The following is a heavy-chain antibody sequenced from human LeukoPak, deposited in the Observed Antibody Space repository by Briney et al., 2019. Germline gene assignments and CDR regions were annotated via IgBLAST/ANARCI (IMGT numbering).Heavy chain of an antibody. CDR3: ATYSSLNRREFQY. CDR1: GFTFSSYA. Sequence: GGSLRLSCAASGFTFSSYAMHWVRQAPGKGLEWVAVISYDGSNKYYADPVKGRFTISRDNAKNSLYLQMNSLRAEDTAVYYCATYSSLNRREFQYWGQGTLLTVSS. D-gene: IGHD3-22*01. CDR2: ISYDGSNK. J-gene: IGHJ1*01. V-gene: IGHV3-30-3*01.